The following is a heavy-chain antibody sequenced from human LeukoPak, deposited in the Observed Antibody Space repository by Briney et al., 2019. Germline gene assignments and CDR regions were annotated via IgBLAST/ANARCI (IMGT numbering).Heavy chain of an antibody. Sequence: SETLSLTCTVSGGSISSYYWSWIRQPAGKGLEWIGRIYTSGSTNYNPSLKSRVTMSIDTSKNQFSLKLSSVTAADTAVYYCARHGGIVLMVYAIRAAAAPGEYFDLWGRGTLVTVSS. J-gene: IGHJ2*01. CDR3: ARHGGIVLMVYAIRAAAAPGEYFDL. CDR2: IYTSGST. V-gene: IGHV4-4*07. D-gene: IGHD2-8*01. CDR1: GGSISSYY.